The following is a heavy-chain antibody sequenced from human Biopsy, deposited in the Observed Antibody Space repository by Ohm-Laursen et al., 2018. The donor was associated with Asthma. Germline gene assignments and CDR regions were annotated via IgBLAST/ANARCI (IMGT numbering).Heavy chain of an antibody. Sequence: AASVKVSCKASGGTFSRYAISWVRQAPGQGLEWMGGIIPVFGTSNYAQKFQGRVTFTADGSTSSAYMELSSLTSEDSAVYYCARGGYYGDRRHHNGLDVWGQGTTVTVSS. J-gene: IGHJ6*02. CDR3: ARGGYYGDRRHHNGLDV. D-gene: IGHD4-17*01. V-gene: IGHV1-69*13. CDR2: IIPVFGTS. CDR1: GGTFSRYA.